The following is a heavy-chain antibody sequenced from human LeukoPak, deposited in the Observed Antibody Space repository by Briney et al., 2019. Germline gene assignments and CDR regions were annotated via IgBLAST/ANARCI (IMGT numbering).Heavy chain of an antibody. CDR3: ARAVGSGSFQTYYYYMDV. CDR2: MYSSGST. Sequence: SKTLSLTCTVSGGSISITSYYWGWIRQPPGKGLEWIGSMYSSGSTYYNPSLKSRVTISVDTSKNQFSLKLSSVTAADTAVYYCARAVGSGSFQTYYYYMDVWGKGTTVTISS. J-gene: IGHJ6*03. CDR1: GGSISITSYY. D-gene: IGHD3-10*01. V-gene: IGHV4-39*07.